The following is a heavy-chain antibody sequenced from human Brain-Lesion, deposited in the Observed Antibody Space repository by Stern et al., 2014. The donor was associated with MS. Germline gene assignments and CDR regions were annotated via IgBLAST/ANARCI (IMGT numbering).Heavy chain of an antibody. D-gene: IGHD5-18*01. J-gene: IGHJ4*02. CDR2: VYYSGNT. V-gene: IGHV4-39*01. CDR3: ARHQLGYGYAYLRY. CDR1: GDSLSSSTFY. Sequence: QVQLQESGPGLVKPSDTLSLTCSVSGDSLSSSTFYWGWIRQPPGKGPEWIGSVYYSGNTYYHPSLKSRVTISVDTSKNQFSLSLTPGTAADTAVYYCARHQLGYGYAYLRYWGQGTLVTVSS.